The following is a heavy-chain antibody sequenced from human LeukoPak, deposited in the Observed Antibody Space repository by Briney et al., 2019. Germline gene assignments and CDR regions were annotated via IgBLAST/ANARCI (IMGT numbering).Heavy chain of an antibody. V-gene: IGHV3-53*01. Sequence: GGSLRLSCAASGFTVSSNYMSWVRQAPGKGLEWVSVIYSGGSTYYADSVKGRFTISRDNSKNTLYLQMNSLRAEDTAVYYCARDPYGDYARYFDYWGQGTLVTVSS. CDR3: ARDPYGDYARYFDY. J-gene: IGHJ4*02. CDR1: GFTVSSNY. CDR2: IYSGGST. D-gene: IGHD4-17*01.